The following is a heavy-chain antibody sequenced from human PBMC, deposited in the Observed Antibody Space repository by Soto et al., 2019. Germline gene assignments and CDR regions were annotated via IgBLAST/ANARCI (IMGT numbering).Heavy chain of an antibody. J-gene: IGHJ4*02. D-gene: IGHD1-1*01. CDR1: GYTFTSYG. Sequence: QVQLVQSGAEVKKPGASVKVSCKASGYTFTSYGFSWVRQAPGQGLEWMGGISAYNGNTNYAQKLQGRVTMTTGTSTSSADMELRSLISHDTAVYYCAGVGYYWSAEREYGSSWGQGTLVTVS. V-gene: IGHV1-18*01. CDR3: AGVGYYWSAEREYGSS. CDR2: ISAYNGNT.